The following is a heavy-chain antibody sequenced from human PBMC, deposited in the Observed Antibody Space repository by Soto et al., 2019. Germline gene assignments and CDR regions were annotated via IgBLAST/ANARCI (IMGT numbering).Heavy chain of an antibody. Sequence: ASQQRSGERCGYRVSSSWSGSVRQMTGKGLEWMGIIYPGDSDTRYSPSFQGQVTISADKSISTAYLQWSSLKASDTAMYYCARHDGVDYGDFYLDYWGQGTLVTVSS. CDR1: GYRVSSSW. D-gene: IGHD4-17*01. CDR3: ARHDGVDYGDFYLDY. CDR2: IYPGDSDT. V-gene: IGHV5-51*01. J-gene: IGHJ4*02.